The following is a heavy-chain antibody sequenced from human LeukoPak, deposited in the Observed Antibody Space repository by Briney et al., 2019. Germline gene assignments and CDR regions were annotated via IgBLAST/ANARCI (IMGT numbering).Heavy chain of an antibody. CDR3: ARNNGYSSGSVDY. V-gene: IGHV1-2*02. D-gene: IGHD6-19*01. J-gene: IGHJ4*02. CDR2: INPNSGGT. CDR1: GYTFTGYY. Sequence: GASVKVSCKASGYTFTGYYMHWVRQAPGQGLEWMGWINPNSGGTNYAQKFQGRVTMTRDTSISTAYMELSRLRSDDTAVYYCARNNGYSSGSVDYWGQGTLVTVSS.